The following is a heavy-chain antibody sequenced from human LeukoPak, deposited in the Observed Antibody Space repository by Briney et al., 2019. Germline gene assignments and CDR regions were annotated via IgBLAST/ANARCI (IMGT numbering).Heavy chain of an antibody. D-gene: IGHD2-8*01. Sequence: GESLKISCKGSGSSFNSYWIAWVRQMPGKGLEWMGIIYPSDSDTRYSPSFQGQVTISADRSISTAYLHWSSLKASDTAMYYCARYCTNGRCYGYWGQGTLVTVSS. CDR1: GSSFNSYW. V-gene: IGHV5-51*01. CDR3: ARYCTNGRCYGY. J-gene: IGHJ4*02. CDR2: IYPSDSDT.